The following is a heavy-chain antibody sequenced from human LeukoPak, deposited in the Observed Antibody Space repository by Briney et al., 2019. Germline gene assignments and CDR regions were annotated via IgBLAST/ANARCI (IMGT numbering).Heavy chain of an antibody. CDR2: ISAYNDNT. V-gene: IGHV1-18*01. Sequence: ASVKVSCKASGYTFSNYGIGWLRQAPGQGLEWMGRISAYNDNTNYAQKFQGRVIMTTDTSTTTANMELRDLRSDDTAVYYCARHGDYYGSGHYFDQWGQGTLVTVSS. J-gene: IGHJ4*02. CDR1: GYTFSNYG. D-gene: IGHD3-10*01. CDR3: ARHGDYYGSGHYFDQ.